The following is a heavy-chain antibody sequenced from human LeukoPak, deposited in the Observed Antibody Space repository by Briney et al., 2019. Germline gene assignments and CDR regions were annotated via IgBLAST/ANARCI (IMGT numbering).Heavy chain of an antibody. V-gene: IGHV4-39*01. CDR2: IYYSGST. J-gene: IGHJ4*02. CDR1: GGSISSSSYY. Sequence: PSETLSLTCTVSGGSISSSSYYWGWIRQPPGKGLEWIGSIYYSGSTYYNPSLKSRVTISVDTSKNQFSLKLSSVTAADTAVYYCARHCNHCSSTSRLPMNYWGQGTLVTVSS. D-gene: IGHD2-2*01. CDR3: ARHCNHCSSTSRLPMNY.